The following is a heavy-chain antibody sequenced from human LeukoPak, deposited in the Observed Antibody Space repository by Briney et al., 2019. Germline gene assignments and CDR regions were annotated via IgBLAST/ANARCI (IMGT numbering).Heavy chain of an antibody. CDR3: AKDRLEFTMVV. Sequence: GGSLRLSCAAWGFTFQDYGMRWVPQAPGKGREGVSGINWNGGSTGYADSVKGRFTISRDNAKNSLYLQMNSLRAEDTAVYYCAKDRLEFTMVVWGKGTTVTVSS. D-gene: IGHD3-10*01. J-gene: IGHJ6*04. CDR2: INWNGGST. V-gene: IGHV3-20*04. CDR1: GFTFQDYG.